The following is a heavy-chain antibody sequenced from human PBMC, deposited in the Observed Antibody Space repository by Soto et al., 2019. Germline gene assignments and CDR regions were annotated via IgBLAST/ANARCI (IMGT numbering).Heavy chain of an antibody. Sequence: TLSLTCTVSGGSISSGDYYWSWIRQPPGKGLEWIGYIYYSGSTYYNPSLKSRVTISVDTSKNQFSLKLSSVTAADTAVYYCARGSGTMIVVAPIGSYFDYWGQGTLVTVSS. CDR3: ARGSGTMIVVAPIGSYFDY. D-gene: IGHD3-22*01. CDR1: GGSISSGDYY. CDR2: IYYSGST. V-gene: IGHV4-30-4*01. J-gene: IGHJ4*02.